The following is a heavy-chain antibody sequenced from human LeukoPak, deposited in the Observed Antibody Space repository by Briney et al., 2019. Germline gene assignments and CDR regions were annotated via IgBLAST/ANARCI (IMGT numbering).Heavy chain of an antibody. Sequence: PSQTLSLTCAIFGDSVSGNSAAWNWIRQSPSRGLEWLGRTYYRSQWYNDYAVSVKSPITINPDTSKNHFSLHLNSVTPEDTAVYYCARERQDGFDIWGQGTMVTVSS. CDR3: ARERQDGFDI. J-gene: IGHJ3*02. CDR1: GDSVSGNSAA. V-gene: IGHV6-1*01. CDR2: TYYRSQWYN.